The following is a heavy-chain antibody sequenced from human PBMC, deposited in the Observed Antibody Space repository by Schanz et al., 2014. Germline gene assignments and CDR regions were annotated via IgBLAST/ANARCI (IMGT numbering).Heavy chain of an antibody. V-gene: IGHV3-11*05. Sequence: PGGSLRLPCAASGFTFSDYYMSWIRQAPGKGLEWVSYISGTTTYTNYADSVKGRFTISRDNAKNSLYLQMNSLRAEDTAVYYCAREQIMAAAGLVDYWGHGTLVTVSS. D-gene: IGHD6-13*01. CDR1: GFTFSDYY. CDR2: ISGTTTYT. CDR3: AREQIMAAAGLVDY. J-gene: IGHJ4*01.